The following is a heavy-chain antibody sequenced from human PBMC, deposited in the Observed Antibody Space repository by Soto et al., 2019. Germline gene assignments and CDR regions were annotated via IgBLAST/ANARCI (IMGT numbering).Heavy chain of an antibody. J-gene: IGHJ6*02. CDR3: ARLWNGYLLRAEDYYYYGMDV. CDR2: IIPFYGLA. V-gene: IGHV1-69*13. Sequence: SVKVSCKTSGCSLSSYAMNCVRQAPGQVLEWLGAIIPFYGLANYAQKFQGRVTITADESTSTAYMELSSLRSEDTAVYYCARLWNGYLLRAEDYYYYGMDVWGQGTTVTVSS. D-gene: IGHD3-3*01. CDR1: GCSLSSYA.